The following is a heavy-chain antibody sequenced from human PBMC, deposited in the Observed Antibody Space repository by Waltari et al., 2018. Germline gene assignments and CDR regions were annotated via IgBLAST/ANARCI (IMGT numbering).Heavy chain of an antibody. D-gene: IGHD6-6*01. CDR1: GYSISSGYY. J-gene: IGHJ4*02. Sequence: QVQLQESGPGLVKPSETLSLTCAVSGYSISSGYYWGWLRQPPGKGLEWIGSIYHSGSTYYNPSLKSRVTISVDTSKNQFSLKLSSVTAADTAVYYCARDKYSSSSCLDYWGQGTLVTVSS. CDR3: ARDKYSSSSCLDY. V-gene: IGHV4-38-2*02. CDR2: IYHSGST.